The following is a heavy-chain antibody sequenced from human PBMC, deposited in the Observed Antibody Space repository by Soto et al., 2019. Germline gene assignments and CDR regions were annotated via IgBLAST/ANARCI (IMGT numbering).Heavy chain of an antibody. V-gene: IGHV1-3*01. CDR3: ASCAPDHGNVSFYSSDLDV. Sequence: QVPLVQSGAEVRKPGASVKVSCKASGYSFSSHAIHWVRQAPGQRLEWMGWIHAGNGNTKYSQNFQGRVTITRDISARGTYVALSNLLSEEAAVYDSASCAPDHGNVSFYSSDLDVRGQGPKVAVSS. J-gene: IGHJ6*02. D-gene: IGHD2-15*01. CDR1: GYSFSSHA. CDR2: IHAGNGNT.